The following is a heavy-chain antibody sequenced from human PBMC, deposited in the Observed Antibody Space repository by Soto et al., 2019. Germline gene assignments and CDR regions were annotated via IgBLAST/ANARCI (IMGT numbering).Heavy chain of an antibody. V-gene: IGHV3-74*01. CDR3: ARDLHSSSWFLYGMDV. D-gene: IGHD6-13*01. CDR1: GFTLSNDL. Sequence: PGGSLRLSCSASGFTLSNDLVHWVRRSPGKGLVWVSRISADGSDTAYADSVKGRFSISRDNARNTVYLQMSSLRVEDTAVYYCARDLHSSSWFLYGMDVWGQGTTVTVSS. J-gene: IGHJ6*02. CDR2: ISADGSDT.